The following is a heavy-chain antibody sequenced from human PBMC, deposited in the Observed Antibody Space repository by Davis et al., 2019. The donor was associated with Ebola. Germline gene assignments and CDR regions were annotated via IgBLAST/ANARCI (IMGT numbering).Heavy chain of an antibody. CDR3: ARDRFGSGNYYNGRLDY. CDR1: GFTFSSYA. D-gene: IGHD3-10*01. J-gene: IGHJ4*02. V-gene: IGHV3-23*01. Sequence: GESLKISCAASGFTFSSYAMSWVRQAPGKGLEWVSAISGSGGSTYYADSVNGRFTISRDNSKNTLYLQMNSLRAEDTAVFYCARDRFGSGNYYNGRLDYWGQGALVTVPS. CDR2: ISGSGGST.